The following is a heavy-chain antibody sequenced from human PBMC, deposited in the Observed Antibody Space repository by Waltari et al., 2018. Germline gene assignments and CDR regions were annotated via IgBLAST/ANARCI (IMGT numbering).Heavy chain of an antibody. CDR1: GFTFSSYW. J-gene: IGHJ4*02. Sequence: VQLVESGGGVVQPGRSLRLSCAASGFTFSSYWMHGVRQAPGKGLGWVSRISSDGSSTSYADSVKGRFTISRDNAKNTLYLQMNSLRAEDTAVYYCASSGYALDYWGQGTLVTVSS. D-gene: IGHD3-22*01. CDR3: ASSGYALDY. CDR2: ISSDGSST. V-gene: IGHV3-74*02.